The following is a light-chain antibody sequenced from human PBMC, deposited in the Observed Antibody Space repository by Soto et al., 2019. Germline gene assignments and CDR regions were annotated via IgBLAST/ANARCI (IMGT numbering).Light chain of an antibody. J-gene: IGKJ1*01. Sequence: EIVLTQSPGTLSLSPGQRATLSCRASQSVSSSYLAWYQQKPGQAPRLLIYGTSSRATGIPDRFSGSGSGTDVTLIISRLEQDDFSVDYCQQYGSSPQTFGQGTKVDI. CDR3: QQYGSSPQT. CDR1: QSVSSSY. V-gene: IGKV3-20*01. CDR2: GTS.